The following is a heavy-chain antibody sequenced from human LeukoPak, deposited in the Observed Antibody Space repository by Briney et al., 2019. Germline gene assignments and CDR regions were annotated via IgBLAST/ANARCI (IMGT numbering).Heavy chain of an antibody. CDR3: ARDLSGPSLY. CDR1: GFTFDDFS. D-gene: IGHD2-15*01. CDR2: IYSGGST. Sequence: PGGSLRLSCAASGFTFDDFSMHWVRQAPGEGLEWVSLIYSGGSTYYADSVKGRFTISRDNSKNTLYLQMNSLRAEDTAVYYCARDLSGPSLYWGRGTLVTVSS. J-gene: IGHJ4*02. V-gene: IGHV3-66*01.